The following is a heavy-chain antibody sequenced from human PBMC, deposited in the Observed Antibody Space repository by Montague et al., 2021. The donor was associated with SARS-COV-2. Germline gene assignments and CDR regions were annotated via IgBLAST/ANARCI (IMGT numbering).Heavy chain of an antibody. D-gene: IGHD2-2*01. J-gene: IGHJ4*02. CDR1: GFSVGDHA. Sequence: SLRLSCAASGFSVGDHAMYWVRQGPGKGLEWVAGISWNSASKGXXXAXXGRFTISKDISKNSLLLTMNSLRVEDTALYYCIRETCSGANCFLDYWGQGTLVTVSS. V-gene: IGHV3-9*01. CDR2: ISWNSASK. CDR3: IRETCSGANCFLDY.